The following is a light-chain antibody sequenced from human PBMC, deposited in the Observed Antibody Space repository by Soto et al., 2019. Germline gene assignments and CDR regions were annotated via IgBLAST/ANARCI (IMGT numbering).Light chain of an antibody. J-gene: IGKJ1*01. CDR3: QQYNSYSRT. CDR2: DAS. Sequence: DIQRXXSXXXXSXXXCXXVTXTCRASQSISSWLAWYQQKPAKAPKLLIYDASSLESGVPSRFSGSGSGTEFTLTISSLQPDDFATYYCQQYNSYSRTFGQGTKVE. V-gene: IGKV1-5*01. CDR1: QSISSW.